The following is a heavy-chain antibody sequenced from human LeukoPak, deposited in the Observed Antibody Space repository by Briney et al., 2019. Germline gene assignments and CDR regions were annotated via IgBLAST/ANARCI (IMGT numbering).Heavy chain of an antibody. V-gene: IGHV3-30-3*01. CDR2: ISYDGSNK. Sequence: PGGSLRLSCAASGFTFSSYAMHWVRQAPGKGPEWVAVISYDGSNKYYADSVQGRFTISRDNSKNTLYLQMNSLRAEDTAVYYCARDGYYDILTGYSEEGYFDYWGQGTLVTVSS. CDR1: GFTFSSYA. D-gene: IGHD3-9*01. CDR3: ARDGYYDILTGYSEEGYFDY. J-gene: IGHJ4*02.